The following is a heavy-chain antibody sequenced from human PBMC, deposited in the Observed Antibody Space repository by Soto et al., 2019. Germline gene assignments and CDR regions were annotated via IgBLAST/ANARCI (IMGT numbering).Heavy chain of an antibody. CDR3: ARDDSFLGAPFHY. Sequence: EVELVETGGGLIQPGGSLRLSCAASGFTVSSSSMSWVRQAPGKGLEWVSLIYADGATYYGDSVKGRFTISGDTSKTTLSLQMPSLRADDTAVYYCARDDSFLGAPFHYWGQGTLVTVSS. CDR1: GFTVSSSS. CDR2: IYADGAT. V-gene: IGHV3-53*02. J-gene: IGHJ4*02. D-gene: IGHD3-16*01.